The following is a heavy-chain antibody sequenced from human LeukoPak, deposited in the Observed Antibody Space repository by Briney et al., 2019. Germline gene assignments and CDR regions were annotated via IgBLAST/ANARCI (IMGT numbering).Heavy chain of an antibody. J-gene: IGHJ6*02. Sequence: SETLSLTCTVSGGSISSYYWSWIRQPPGKGLEWIGYIYYSGSTNYNPSLKSRVTISVDTSKNQFSLKLSSVTAADTAVYYCARVCCSSTSCYACPGGSGYGMDVWGQGTTVTVSS. CDR2: IYYSGST. CDR1: GGSISSYY. D-gene: IGHD2-2*01. CDR3: ARVCCSSTSCYACPGGSGYGMDV. V-gene: IGHV4-59*01.